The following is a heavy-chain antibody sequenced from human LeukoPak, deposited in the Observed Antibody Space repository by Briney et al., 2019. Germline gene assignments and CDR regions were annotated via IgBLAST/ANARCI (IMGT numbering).Heavy chain of an antibody. CDR2: ISRSSSYI. V-gene: IGHV3-21*01. J-gene: IGHJ6*04. D-gene: IGHD3-10*02. Sequence: GGSLRLSCAASGFTFSSYAMNWVRQAPGKGLEWVSSISRSSSYIYYADSVKGRFTLSRDNAKNSLYLQMNSLRAEDTAVYYCAELGITMIGGVWGKGTTVTISS. CDR3: AELGITMIGGV. CDR1: GFTFSSYA.